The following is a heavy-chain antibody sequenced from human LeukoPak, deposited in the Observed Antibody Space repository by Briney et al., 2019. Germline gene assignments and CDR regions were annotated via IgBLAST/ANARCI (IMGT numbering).Heavy chain of an antibody. CDR1: GFSFSAYW. V-gene: IGHV3-7*01. Sequence: PGGSLRLSCAASGFSFSAYWMTWGRQAPGTGLEWVANINPAGSETYYVDPVKGRFTISRDNAKNLVYLQMNSLRAEDTAVYYCARFGYVAAVDLWGQGTLVTVSS. CDR3: ARFGYVAAVDL. J-gene: IGHJ4*02. CDR2: INPAGSET. D-gene: IGHD2-15*01.